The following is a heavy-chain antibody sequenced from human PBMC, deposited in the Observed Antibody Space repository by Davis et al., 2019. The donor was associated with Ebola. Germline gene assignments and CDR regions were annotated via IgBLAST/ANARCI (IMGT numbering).Heavy chain of an antibody. Sequence: GGSLRLSCAASGFTFSSYSMNWVRQAPGRGLEWLSSITSSSSYIYYADSVRGRFTISRDNAKKSLYLQMNSLRADDTAVYYCVRDVTIWGQGTMVTVAS. CDR3: VRDVTI. CDR2: ITSSSSYI. CDR1: GFTFSSYS. J-gene: IGHJ3*02. D-gene: IGHD2/OR15-2a*01. V-gene: IGHV3-21*01.